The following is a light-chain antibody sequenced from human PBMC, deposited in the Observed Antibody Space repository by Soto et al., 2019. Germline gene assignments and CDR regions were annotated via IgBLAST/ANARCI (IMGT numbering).Light chain of an antibody. Sequence: DIQMTQSPSSVSASVGDRVTITCRASQAISSWLAWYQQKPGRAPKLLIYSASSLQNGAPSRFTGSGSGTDFTLTISRLEPEDFAVYYCQHYGTSHFTCGPGTKVDI. CDR1: QAISSW. CDR3: QHYGTSHFT. CDR2: SAS. V-gene: IGKV1-12*01. J-gene: IGKJ3*01.